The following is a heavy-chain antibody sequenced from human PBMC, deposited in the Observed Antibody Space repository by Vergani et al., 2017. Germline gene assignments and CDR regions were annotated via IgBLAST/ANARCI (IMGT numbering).Heavy chain of an antibody. Sequence: QVQLQESGPGLVKPSQTLSLTCAVSGYSISSSNWWGWIRQPPGKGLEWMGYIYYSGSTNYNPSLKSRVTISVDTSKNQFSLKLSSVTAADTAVYYCARLGYSSSSGWFDPWGQGTLVTVSS. CDR1: GYSISSSNW. CDR2: IYYSGST. D-gene: IGHD6-6*01. V-gene: IGHV4-28*02. J-gene: IGHJ5*02. CDR3: ARLGYSSSSGWFDP.